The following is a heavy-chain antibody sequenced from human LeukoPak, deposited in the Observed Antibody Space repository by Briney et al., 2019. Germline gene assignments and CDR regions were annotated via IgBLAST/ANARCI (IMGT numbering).Heavy chain of an antibody. V-gene: IGHV3-74*01. CDR3: AAGGGWDPSFGVVTHIDA. CDR2: INSDGSST. CDR1: GFTFSSYW. J-gene: IGHJ6*03. D-gene: IGHD3-3*01. Sequence: PGGSLRLSCAASGFTFSSYWMHWVRQAPEKGLVWVSRINSDGSSTSYADSVKGRFTISRDNAKNTLYLQMNSLRAEDTAVYYCAAGGGWDPSFGVVTHIDAWGKGTTVVVS.